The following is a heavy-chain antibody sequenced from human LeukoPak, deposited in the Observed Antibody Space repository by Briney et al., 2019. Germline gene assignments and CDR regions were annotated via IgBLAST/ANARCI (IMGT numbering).Heavy chain of an antibody. V-gene: IGHV1-69*01. J-gene: IGHJ3*02. D-gene: IGHD3-9*01. Sequence: SVKVSCKAPGGTFSSYAISWVRQAPGQGLEWMGGIIPIFGTANYAQKFQGRVTITADESTSTAYMELSSLRSEDTAVYYCAAPPLLTGYPYGIWGQGTMVTVSS. CDR1: GGTFSSYA. CDR2: IIPIFGTA. CDR3: AAPPLLTGYPYGI.